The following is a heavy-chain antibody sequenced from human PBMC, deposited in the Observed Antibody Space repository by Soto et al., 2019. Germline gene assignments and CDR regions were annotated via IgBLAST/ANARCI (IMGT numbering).Heavy chain of an antibody. Sequence: PGGSLRLSCAASGFTFSSYSMNWVRQAPGKGLEWVSYISSSSTIYYADSVKGRFTISRDNAKNSLYLQMNSLRDEDTAVYYCARGPEIQRAHLYYFDYWGQGPLVTVSS. V-gene: IGHV3-48*02. CDR1: GFTFSSYS. CDR2: ISSSSTI. J-gene: IGHJ4*02. CDR3: ARGPEIQRAHLYYFDY.